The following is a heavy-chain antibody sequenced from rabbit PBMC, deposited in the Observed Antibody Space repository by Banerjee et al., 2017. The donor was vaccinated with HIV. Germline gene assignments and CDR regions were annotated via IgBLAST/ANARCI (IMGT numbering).Heavy chain of an antibody. CDR3: ARSGSYGYAGYAYATGDFNL. CDR1: GIDFSSYG. J-gene: IGHJ4*01. D-gene: IGHD6-1*01. V-gene: IGHV1S47*01. CDR2: IYPDYGST. Sequence: QEQLVESGGGLVTLGGSLKLSCKASGIDFSSYGISWVRQAPGKGLEWIAYIYPDYGSTDYASWVNGRFTISLDNAQNTVFLQMTSLTAADTATYFCARSGSYGYAGYAYATGDFNLWGPGTLVTVS.